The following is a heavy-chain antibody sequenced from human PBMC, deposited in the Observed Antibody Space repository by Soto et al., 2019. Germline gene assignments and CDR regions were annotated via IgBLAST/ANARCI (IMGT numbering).Heavy chain of an antibody. J-gene: IGHJ4*02. CDR1: GGSFSGYY. Sequence: SETLSLTCAVYGGSFSGYYWSWIRQPPGKGLERIREINHSGSTNYNPSLKSRVTISVDTSKNQFSLKLSSVTAADTAVYYCAIGYCSGGSCYRHFDYWGQGTLVTVSS. CDR3: AIGYCSGGSCYRHFDY. CDR2: INHSGST. V-gene: IGHV4-34*01. D-gene: IGHD2-15*01.